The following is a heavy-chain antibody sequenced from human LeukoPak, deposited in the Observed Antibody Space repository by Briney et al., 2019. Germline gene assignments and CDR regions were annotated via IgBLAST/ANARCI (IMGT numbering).Heavy chain of an antibody. D-gene: IGHD2-15*01. J-gene: IGHJ4*02. CDR3: AKGSIVVVVAAPSDY. Sequence: GGSLRLSCAASGFTFSSHAMSWVRQAPGKGLEWVSAISGSGGSTYYADSVKGRFTISRDNSKNTLYLQMNSLRAEDTAVYYCAKGSIVVVVAAPSDYWGQGTLVTVSS. CDR2: ISGSGGST. V-gene: IGHV3-23*01. CDR1: GFTFSSHA.